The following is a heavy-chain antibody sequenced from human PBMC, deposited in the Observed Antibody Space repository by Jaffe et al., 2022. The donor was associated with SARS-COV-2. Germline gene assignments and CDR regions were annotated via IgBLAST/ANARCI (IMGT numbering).Heavy chain of an antibody. V-gene: IGHV3-9*01. D-gene: IGHD5-12*01. J-gene: IGHJ4*02. CDR3: AKGRGYSVYGGFDY. CDR2: ISWNSGTI. CDR1: GFIFDDYA. Sequence: EVQLVESGGGLVQPGRSLRLSCAASGFIFDDYAMYWVRQAPGEGLEWVSGISWNSGTIAYADSVRGRFTISRDNAKNSLYLQMNSLRAEDTALYYCAKGRGYSVYGGFDYWGQGTPVTVSS.